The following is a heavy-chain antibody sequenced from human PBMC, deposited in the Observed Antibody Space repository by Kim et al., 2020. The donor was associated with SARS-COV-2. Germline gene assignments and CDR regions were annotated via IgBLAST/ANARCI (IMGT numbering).Heavy chain of an antibody. CDR1: GFTFRSYS. CDR3: ARVSINYDILTGKGDY. V-gene: IGHV3-48*02. J-gene: IGHJ4*01. Sequence: GGSLRLSCAASGFTFRSYSMNWVRQVPGEGLEWVSYISSSSSTIYYADSAKGRFTISIDIAKNPLYPQMNSLRDEDTEVCYSARVSINYDILTGKGDYLG. D-gene: IGHD3-9*01. CDR2: ISSSSSTI.